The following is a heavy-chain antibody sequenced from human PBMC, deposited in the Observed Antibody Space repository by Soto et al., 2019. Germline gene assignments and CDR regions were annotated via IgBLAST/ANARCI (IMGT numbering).Heavy chain of an antibody. J-gene: IGHJ6*02. D-gene: IGHD6-13*01. CDR1: GFTFRSFG. CDR2: VSYDGNHK. Sequence: QVQLVESGGGVIQPGTSLSLSCGSSGFTFRSFGMYWVRQAPGKGLEWVAVVSYDGNHKYYADSVKGRFTVSRDNAKNMLYLQMNSLRGEDTAVYYCAKDVGQQLVLNYGMAVWGQGTTATVSS. CDR3: AKDVGQQLVLNYGMAV. V-gene: IGHV3-30*18.